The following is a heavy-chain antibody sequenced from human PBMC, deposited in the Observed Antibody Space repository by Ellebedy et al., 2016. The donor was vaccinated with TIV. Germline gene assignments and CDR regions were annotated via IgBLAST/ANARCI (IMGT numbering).Heavy chain of an antibody. Sequence: GGSLRLSCGASGFSITYYAMHWVRQAPGKGLEWVAVVSYNENSKFYADSVKGRFTISKDNSKNTLYLQMNSLRVDDTAVYYCARDGMYYGSGSSMRGFVYWGQGTLVTVSS. J-gene: IGHJ4*02. CDR3: ARDGMYYGSGSSMRGFVY. CDR1: GFSITYYA. V-gene: IGHV3-30-3*01. D-gene: IGHD3-10*01. CDR2: VSYNENSK.